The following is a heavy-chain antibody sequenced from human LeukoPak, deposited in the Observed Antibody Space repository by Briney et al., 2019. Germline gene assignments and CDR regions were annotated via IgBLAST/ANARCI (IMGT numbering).Heavy chain of an antibody. CDR2: INPSGST. CDR3: VRVGYSYVINDWSRTGLGAYPTKYYYHMDV. J-gene: IGHJ6*03. Sequence: SETLSLTCAVYGGSFSDYYWGWIRQPPGKGLEWIGEINPSGSTNYSPSLKSRATISVDTSKNQFSLKLSSVAAADTAVYFCVRVGYSYVINDWSRTGLGAYPTKYYYHMDVWDKGATVTVSS. D-gene: IGHD5-18*01. V-gene: IGHV4-34*01. CDR1: GGSFSDYY.